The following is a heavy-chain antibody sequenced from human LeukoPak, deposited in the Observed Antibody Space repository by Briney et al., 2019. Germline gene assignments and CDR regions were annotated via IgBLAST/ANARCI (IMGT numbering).Heavy chain of an antibody. J-gene: IGHJ4*02. CDR3: ARRGRDGYIDY. CDR1: GGSISSYY. CDR2: IYYSRST. V-gene: IGHV4-59*08. D-gene: IGHD5-24*01. Sequence: SETLSLTCTVSGGSISSYYWSWIRQPPGKGLEWIGYIYYSRSTNYNPSLKSRVTISVDTSKNQFSLKLSSVTAADTAVYYCARRGRDGYIDYWGQGTLVTVSS.